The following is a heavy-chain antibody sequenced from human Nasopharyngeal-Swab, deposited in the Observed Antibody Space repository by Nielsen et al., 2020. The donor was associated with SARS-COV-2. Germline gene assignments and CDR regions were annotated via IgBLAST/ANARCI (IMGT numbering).Heavy chain of an antibody. CDR2: ISYDGSNE. D-gene: IGHD4-17*01. CDR1: GFTFSSYG. J-gene: IGHJ6*02. V-gene: IGHV3-30*03. CDR3: ARSYYGAYYYGMDV. Sequence: GESLKISCAASGFTFSSYGMHWVRQAPGKGLEWVAVISYDGSNEYYADSVKGRFTISRDNSKNTLYLQMNSLRAEDTAVYYCARSYYGAYYYGMDVWGQGTTVTVSS.